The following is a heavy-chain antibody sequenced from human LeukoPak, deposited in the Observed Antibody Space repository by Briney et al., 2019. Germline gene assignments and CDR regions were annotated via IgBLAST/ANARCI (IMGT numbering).Heavy chain of an antibody. CDR2: IYTSGST. J-gene: IGHJ5*02. CDR1: GGSISSYY. D-gene: IGHD3-16*02. CDR3: ARGRYDYVWGSYRNWFDP. V-gene: IGHV4-4*07. Sequence: SETLSLTCTVSGGSISSYYWSWIRQPAGKGLDWIGRIYTSGSTNYNPSLKSRVTMSVDTSKNQFSLKLSSATAADTAVYYCARGRYDYVWGSYRNWFDPWGQGTLVTVSS.